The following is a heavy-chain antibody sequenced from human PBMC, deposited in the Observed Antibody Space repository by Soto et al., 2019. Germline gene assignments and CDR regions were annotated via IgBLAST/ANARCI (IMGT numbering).Heavy chain of an antibody. Sequence: QVQLVQSGAEVKKPGSSVKVSCKASGGTLSRSAIIWVRQAPGQGLEWMGGIIPIFGPAIYAQKFRGRVSIIADESTRTAYMEMSSLRSDDTAVYYCGTGSSWTKVESWGQGTLVTVSS. CDR1: GGTLSRSA. D-gene: IGHD6-13*01. CDR3: GTGSSWTKVES. V-gene: IGHV1-69*01. CDR2: IIPIFGPA. J-gene: IGHJ4*02.